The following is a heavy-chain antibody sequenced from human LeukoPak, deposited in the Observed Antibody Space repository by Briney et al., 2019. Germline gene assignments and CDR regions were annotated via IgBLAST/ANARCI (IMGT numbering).Heavy chain of an antibody. D-gene: IGHD3-10*01. Sequence: GGSLRLSCAASGFTFSSYAMSLVRQAPGKGLEWVSAMSGSCGSTYYADSVKGRLTISRDNSKNTLYLQLHSLRAEDPAVYSCAKDPYGSGSHEYWGQGPLVPVLS. CDR2: MSGSCGST. V-gene: IGHV3-23*01. CDR3: AKDPYGSGSHEY. CDR1: GFTFSSYA. J-gene: IGHJ4*02.